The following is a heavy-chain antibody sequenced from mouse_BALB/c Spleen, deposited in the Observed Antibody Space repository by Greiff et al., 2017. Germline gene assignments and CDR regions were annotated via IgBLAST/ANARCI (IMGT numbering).Heavy chain of an antibody. J-gene: IGHJ3*01. Sequence: EVKLVESGPGLVKPSQSLSLTCTVTGYSITSDYAWNWIRQFPGNKLEWMGYISYSGSTSYNPSLKSRISITRDTSKNQFFLQLNSVTTEDTATYYCAGRDGLRPWFAYWGQGTLVTVSA. CDR3: AGRDGLRPWFAY. V-gene: IGHV3-2*02. CDR1: GYSITSDYA. D-gene: IGHD2-4*01. CDR2: ISYSGST.